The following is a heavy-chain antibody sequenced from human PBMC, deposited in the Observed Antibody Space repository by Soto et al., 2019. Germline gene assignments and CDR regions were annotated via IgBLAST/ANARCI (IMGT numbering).Heavy chain of an antibody. CDR1: GFSLSTTAEG. J-gene: IGHJ4*02. CDR3: AHGSCSGAYCYPNPYLDY. CDR2: IYWDDDE. V-gene: IGHV2-5*02. Sequence: QITLKESGPTLVKPTQTLTLTCTFSGFSLSTTAEGVGWIRQPPGKALEWLALIYWDDDERYSPSLKSRLTITKDTSNNQVVLTMTNVDPVDTATYYCAHGSCSGAYCYPNPYLDYWGQGILVTVSS. D-gene: IGHD2-15*01.